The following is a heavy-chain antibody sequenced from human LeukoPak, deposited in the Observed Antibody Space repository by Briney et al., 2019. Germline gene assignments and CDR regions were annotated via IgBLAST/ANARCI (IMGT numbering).Heavy chain of an antibody. D-gene: IGHD2-2*02. CDR1: GFSFNAAW. V-gene: IGHV3-74*01. J-gene: IGHJ3*02. CDR3: ARVGVRSRIPDAFDI. Sequence: GGSLRLSCAASGFSFNAAWMHWVRQAPGKGLVWVSRINSDGSSTSYADSVKGRFTISRDNAKNTLYLQMNSLRAEDTAVYYCARVGVRSRIPDAFDIWGQGTMVTVSS. CDR2: INSDGSST.